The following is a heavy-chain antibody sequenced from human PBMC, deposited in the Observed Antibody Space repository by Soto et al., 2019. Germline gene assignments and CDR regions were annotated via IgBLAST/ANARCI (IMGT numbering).Heavy chain of an antibody. J-gene: IGHJ6*02. CDR2: IIPILGIA. CDR1: GGTFSSYT. Sequence: QVQLVQSGAEVKKPGSSVKVSCKASGGTFSSYTISWVRQAPGQGLEWMGRIIPILGIANYAQKFQGRVTLTADKSTSTAYMELSSLRAEDKAVYYCSRGPDCSGGSCYSSPNYYYYGMDVWGQGTTVTVSS. CDR3: SRGPDCSGGSCYSSPNYYYYGMDV. D-gene: IGHD2-15*01. V-gene: IGHV1-69*02.